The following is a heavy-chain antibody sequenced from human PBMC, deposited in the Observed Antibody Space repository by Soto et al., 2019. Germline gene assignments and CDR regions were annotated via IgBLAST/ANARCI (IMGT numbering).Heavy chain of an antibody. V-gene: IGHV3-7*01. Sequence: QTWGSLRLSCAASEFTFSSYWMSWFRQAPGKGLEWVANINQEGSEKYYVDSVKGRFTISRDNAKNSLYLQMSSLGAEDTAVYYCARELVVGTAGYLHHWGKGTLVTVSS. J-gene: IGHJ1*01. CDR2: INQEGSEK. CDR1: EFTFSSYW. CDR3: ARELVVGTAGYLHH. D-gene: IGHD3-22*01.